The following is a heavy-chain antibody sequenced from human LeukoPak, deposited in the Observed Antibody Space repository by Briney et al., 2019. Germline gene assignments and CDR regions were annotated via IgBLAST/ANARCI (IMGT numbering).Heavy chain of an antibody. CDR1: GFTFGSYA. D-gene: IGHD6-19*01. Sequence: GGSLRLSCAASGFTFGSYALTWVRQAPGEGLEWISAISGSGESSYYGDSVRGRFTISRDNSKNTLYLQMYSLRAEDTAVYYCAKCQSLAVAANNYWGQGTLVTVSS. V-gene: IGHV3-23*01. CDR2: ISGSGESS. J-gene: IGHJ4*02. CDR3: AKCQSLAVAANNY.